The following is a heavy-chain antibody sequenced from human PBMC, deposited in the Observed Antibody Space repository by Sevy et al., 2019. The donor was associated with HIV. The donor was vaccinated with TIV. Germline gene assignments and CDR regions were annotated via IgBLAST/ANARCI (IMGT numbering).Heavy chain of an antibody. V-gene: IGHV1-69*13. J-gene: IGHJ6*02. CDR3: AFGGGYQLLANYYFAMDV. Sequence: ASVKVSCKASGGTFSSYSISWVRQAPGQGLEWMGGITRIFGTSNYEQKFQGRVTITAAESTSTAYMELSSLRSEDTAVYYCAFGGGYQLLANYYFAMDVWGQGTTVTVSS. CDR1: GGTFSSYS. D-gene: IGHD2-2*01. CDR2: ITRIFGTS.